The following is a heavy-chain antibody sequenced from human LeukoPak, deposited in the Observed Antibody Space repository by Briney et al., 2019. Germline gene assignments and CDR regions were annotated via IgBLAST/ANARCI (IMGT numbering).Heavy chain of an antibody. D-gene: IGHD4-17*01. CDR1: GFTFSSYA. J-gene: IGHJ4*02. CDR2: ISGSGGST. CDR3: AKEQLDYYGDNESFDY. V-gene: IGHV3-23*01. Sequence: GGSLRLSLAASGFTFSSYAMSWFRQPPGKGLKWVSAISGSGGSTYYADSVKGRFTISRDNSKNTLYLQMNSLRAEDTAVYYCAKEQLDYYGDNESFDYWGQGTLVTVSS.